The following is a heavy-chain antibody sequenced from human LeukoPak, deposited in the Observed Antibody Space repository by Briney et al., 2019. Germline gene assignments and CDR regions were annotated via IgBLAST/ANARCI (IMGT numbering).Heavy chain of an antibody. D-gene: IGHD1-26*01. CDR3: AKEWALDNSGSYPFDY. CDR1: GFTFSSYA. J-gene: IGHJ4*02. CDR2: ISGSGGST. Sequence: PGGSLRLSCAASGFTFSSYAMSWVRQAPGKGLEWVSAISGSGGSTYYADSVKGRFTISRDNSKNTLYLQMNSLRAEDTAVYYCAKEWALDNSGSYPFDYWGQGTLVTVSS. V-gene: IGHV3-23*01.